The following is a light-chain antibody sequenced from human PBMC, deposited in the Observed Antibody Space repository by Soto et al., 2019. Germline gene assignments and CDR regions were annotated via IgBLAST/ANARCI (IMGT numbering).Light chain of an antibody. CDR1: QSVSSS. J-gene: IGKJ2*01. V-gene: IGKV3-11*01. Sequence: LVLTQSPATLSLSPGESATLSCRASQSVSSSLAWYQQKPGQAPRLLIYDASHRATGIPARFSGSGSGTDFTLTISSLEPEDFAVYYCQQRSNWMFTFGLGTKLEIK. CDR2: DAS. CDR3: QQRSNWMFT.